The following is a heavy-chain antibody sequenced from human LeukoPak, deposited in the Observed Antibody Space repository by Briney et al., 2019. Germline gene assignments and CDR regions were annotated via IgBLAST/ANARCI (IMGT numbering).Heavy chain of an antibody. D-gene: IGHD6-19*01. V-gene: IGHV1-2*02. Sequence: ASVKVSCKASEYTFTRYYMHWVRQAPGQGLEWMGWINPNTGGTNYAQKFQGRVTMTRDTSITTAYMELRSLEYDDTAVYYCAKDFRDQWLVNAFHIWGQGTMVTVPS. CDR1: EYTFTRYY. J-gene: IGHJ3*02. CDR3: AKDFRDQWLVNAFHI. CDR2: INPNTGGT.